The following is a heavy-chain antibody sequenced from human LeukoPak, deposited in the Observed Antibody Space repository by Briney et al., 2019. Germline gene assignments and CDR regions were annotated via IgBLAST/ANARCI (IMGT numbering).Heavy chain of an antibody. CDR1: GFTFSSYW. J-gene: IGHJ4*02. CDR3: ARGRPHGNDY. CDR2: IASDGSST. V-gene: IGHV3-74*01. Sequence: GGSLRLSCAASGFTFSSYWMNWVRQAPGKGLVWVSRIASDGSSTTYADSVKGRFSVSRDNAKNTLYLQMNSLRVEDTAVYYCARGRPHGNDYWGQGTLVTVSS. D-gene: IGHD4-23*01.